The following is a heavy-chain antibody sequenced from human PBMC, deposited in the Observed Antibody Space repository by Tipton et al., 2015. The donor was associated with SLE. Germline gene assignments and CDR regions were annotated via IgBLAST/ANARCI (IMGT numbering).Heavy chain of an antibody. Sequence: TLSLTCAVYGGSFSGYNWTWIRQPPGKGLEWIGEINHSGSTNYNPSLKSRVTISVDTSKSQFSLKLSSVTAADTAVYYCARRGDLGGGFWGQGTLVTVSS. CDR2: INHSGST. D-gene: IGHD3-16*01. J-gene: IGHJ4*02. CDR3: ARRGDLGGGF. V-gene: IGHV4-34*01. CDR1: GGSFSGYN.